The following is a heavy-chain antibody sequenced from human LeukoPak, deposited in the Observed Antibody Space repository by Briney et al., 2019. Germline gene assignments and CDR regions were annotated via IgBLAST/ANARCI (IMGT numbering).Heavy chain of an antibody. J-gene: IGHJ6*03. CDR3: ASRTVYSYYSYMDV. V-gene: IGHV4-34*12. D-gene: IGHD4-11*01. CDR2: IIHSGST. CDR1: GGSFSGYY. Sequence: SGTLSLTCAVYGGSFSGYYGSWVRQPPGKGLEWIGEIIHSGSTNYNPSLKSRVTISVDTSKNQFSLKLSSVTAADTAVCYCASRTVYSYYSYMDVWGKGTTVTVSS.